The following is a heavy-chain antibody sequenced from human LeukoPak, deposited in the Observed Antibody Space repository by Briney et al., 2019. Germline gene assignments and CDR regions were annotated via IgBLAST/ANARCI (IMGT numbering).Heavy chain of an antibody. Sequence: PSETLSLTCTVSGGSLSNYYWSWIRQPAGKGLEWIGRIYTSGSTNYNPSLKSRVTISVDKSKNQFSFKLSSVTAADTAVYHCARGGSGSYASFDCWGQGTLVTVSS. CDR3: ARGGSGSYASFDC. J-gene: IGHJ4*02. D-gene: IGHD1-26*01. V-gene: IGHV4-4*07. CDR2: IYTSGST. CDR1: GGSLSNYY.